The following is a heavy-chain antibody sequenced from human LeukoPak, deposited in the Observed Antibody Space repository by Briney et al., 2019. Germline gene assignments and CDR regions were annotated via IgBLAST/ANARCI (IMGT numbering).Heavy chain of an antibody. CDR1: GFTFSSYS. CDR2: ISSSSSYI. D-gene: IGHD3-16*01. V-gene: IGHV3-21*01. Sequence: GGSLRLSCAASGFTFSSYSMNWVRQAPGKGLEWVSSISSSSSYIYYADSVKGRFTISRDNAKNSLYLQMNSLRAEDTAVYYCARDLTSYDYVWDYWGQGTLVTVSS. J-gene: IGHJ4*02. CDR3: ARDLTSYDYVWDY.